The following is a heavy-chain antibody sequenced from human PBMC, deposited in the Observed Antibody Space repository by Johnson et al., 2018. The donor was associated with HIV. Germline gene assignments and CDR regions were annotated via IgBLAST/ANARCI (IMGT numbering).Heavy chain of an antibody. V-gene: IGHV3-30-3*01. J-gene: IGHJ3*02. Sequence: QVQLVESGGGVVQPGRSLRLSCAASGFTFSSYAMHWVRQAPGKGLEWVAVISYDGSNKYYADSVTGRITISRDNSKNTLYLQMNSLRAEDTAVYYCARWGYSSSPLDAFDIWGQGTMVTVSS. CDR2: ISYDGSNK. CDR1: GFTFSSYA. CDR3: ARWGYSSSPLDAFDI. D-gene: IGHD6-6*01.